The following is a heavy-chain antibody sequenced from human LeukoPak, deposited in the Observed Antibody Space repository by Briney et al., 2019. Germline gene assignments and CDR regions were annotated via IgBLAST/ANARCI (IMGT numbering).Heavy chain of an antibody. Sequence: SVKVSCKASGGTFSSYAISWVRQAPGQGLEWMGGIIPIFGTANYAQKFQGRVTITADESTSTAYMELSSLRSEDTAVYYCARDNGIVVVPAAISYYYYGMDVWGQGTTVTVSS. CDR1: GGTFSSYA. CDR2: IIPIFGTA. CDR3: ARDNGIVVVPAAISYYYYGMDV. D-gene: IGHD2-2*01. J-gene: IGHJ6*02. V-gene: IGHV1-69*13.